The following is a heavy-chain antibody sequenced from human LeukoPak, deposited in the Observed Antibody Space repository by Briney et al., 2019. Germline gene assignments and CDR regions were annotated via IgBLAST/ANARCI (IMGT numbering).Heavy chain of an antibody. V-gene: IGHV4-59*01. Sequence: SETLSLTCTVSGGSISGYYWSWIRQPPGKGLEWIAYIYYNGISNYNPSLKSRVIISVDSSKNQFSLKLTSVTAADTAVYYCAREGGSYHPTYNWFDPWGQGTLVTVSS. CDR2: IYYNGIS. D-gene: IGHD1-26*01. J-gene: IGHJ5*02. CDR3: AREGGSYHPTYNWFDP. CDR1: GGSISGYY.